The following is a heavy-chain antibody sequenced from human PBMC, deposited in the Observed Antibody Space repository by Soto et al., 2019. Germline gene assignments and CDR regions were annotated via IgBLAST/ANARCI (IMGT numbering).Heavy chain of an antibody. CDR3: ASAPQWSDAFDI. J-gene: IGHJ3*02. Sequence: RASVKVSCKASGYTVTNYAIHWVRQAPGQRLEWMGWINAGNGDTKYSQKLQGRVTITRDTSASIIYMELSSLRSEDTALYYCASAPQWSDAFDIWGQGTLVTVSS. CDR1: GYTVTNYA. D-gene: IGHD2-15*01. V-gene: IGHV1-3*01. CDR2: INAGNGDT.